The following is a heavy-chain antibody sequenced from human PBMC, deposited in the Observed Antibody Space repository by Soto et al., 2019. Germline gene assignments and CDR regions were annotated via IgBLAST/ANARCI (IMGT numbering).Heavy chain of an antibody. J-gene: IGHJ4*02. Sequence: QVQLQESGPGLVKPSETLSLTCSVSGVSTSNHYWTWIRKPPGQGPEWIGCIYYRGTTNYNASFHRRATXSXXXSXXPFSLQLTSVTTADTAVYYCARGGGSPYHDHEFDYWGQGILVTVSS. V-gene: IGHV4-59*11. CDR2: IYYRGTT. CDR3: ARGGGSPYHDHEFDY. D-gene: IGHD2-2*01. CDR1: GVSTSNHY.